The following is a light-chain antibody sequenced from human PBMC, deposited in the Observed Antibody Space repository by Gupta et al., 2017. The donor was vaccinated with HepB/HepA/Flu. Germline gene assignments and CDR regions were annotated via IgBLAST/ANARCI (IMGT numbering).Light chain of an antibody. CDR3: QQLNSYPT. CDR1: QGISSY. J-gene: IGKJ1*01. V-gene: IGKV1-9*01. Sequence: IQLTQSPSFLSASVGDRVTITCRGSQGISSYLAWYQQKPGKAPKLLIYAASSLQSGVPSRFSGSGSGTEFTLTISRLQPEDFATYYCQQLNSYPTFGQGTKVEIK. CDR2: AAS.